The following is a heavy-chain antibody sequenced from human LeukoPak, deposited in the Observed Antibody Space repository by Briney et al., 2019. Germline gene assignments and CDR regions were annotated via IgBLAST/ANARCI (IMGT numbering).Heavy chain of an antibody. Sequence: ASVKVSCKASGHTFTSYDINWVRQATGQGLEWMGWMNPNSGNTGYAQKFQGRVTMTRNTSISTAYMELSSLRSEDTAVYYCARGGYYYDTNWFDPWGQGTLVTVSS. J-gene: IGHJ5*02. V-gene: IGHV1-8*01. CDR1: GHTFTSYD. CDR2: MNPNSGNT. D-gene: IGHD3-22*01. CDR3: ARGGYYYDTNWFDP.